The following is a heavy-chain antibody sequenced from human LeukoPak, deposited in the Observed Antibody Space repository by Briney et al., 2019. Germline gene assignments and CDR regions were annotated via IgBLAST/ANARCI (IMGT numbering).Heavy chain of an antibody. CDR2: INPNSGGT. J-gene: IGHJ6*02. D-gene: IGHD3-9*01. Sequence: ASVKVSCKASAYTFTGYYMHWVRQAPGQGLEWMGWINPNSGGTNYAQKFQGWVTMTRDTSISTAYMELSRLRSDNTAVYYCARSGIVRYFDWLLVGYYYYYGMDVWGQGTTVTVSS. CDR3: ARSGIVRYFDWLLVGYYYYYGMDV. V-gene: IGHV1-2*04. CDR1: AYTFTGYY.